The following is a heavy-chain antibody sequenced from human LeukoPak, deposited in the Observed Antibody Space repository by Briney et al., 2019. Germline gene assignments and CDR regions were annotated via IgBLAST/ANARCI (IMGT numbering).Heavy chain of an antibody. CDR2: ISYDGSNK. Sequence: GGSLRLSCAASGFTFSDFGIHWVRQAPGKGLEWVAVISYDGSNKYYADSVKGRFTISRDNSKNTLYLQMNSLRVEDTAVYYCVNPLVEHFDVWGQGTMVTVSS. CDR3: VNPLVEHFDV. J-gene: IGHJ3*01. D-gene: IGHD1/OR15-1a*01. CDR1: GFTFSDFG. V-gene: IGHV3-30*18.